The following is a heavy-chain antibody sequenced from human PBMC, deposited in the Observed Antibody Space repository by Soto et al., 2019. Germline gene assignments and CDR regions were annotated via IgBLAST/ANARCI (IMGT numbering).Heavy chain of an antibody. V-gene: IGHV4-59*08. Sequence: QVQLQESGPGLVKPSETLSLTCTVSGGSITNYYCSWFRQPPGKGLEWIGYIQYNGYSAYNLSLKRQVTMSMDTPKTQYSLMLESATATDTAVYYCARHGFGSLHGLVDVWGQGTTVIVSS. CDR2: IQYNGYS. D-gene: IGHD3-10*01. J-gene: IGHJ6*02. CDR3: ARHGFGSLHGLVDV. CDR1: GGSITNYY.